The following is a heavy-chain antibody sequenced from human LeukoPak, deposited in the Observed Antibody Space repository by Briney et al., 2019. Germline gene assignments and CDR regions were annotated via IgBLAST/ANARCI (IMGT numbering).Heavy chain of an antibody. J-gene: IGHJ4*02. CDR3: ARRGGSGSRGDYYFDY. V-gene: IGHV4-39*01. CDR2: IDCSGSI. D-gene: IGHD3-10*01. Sequence: SETLSLTCTVSGGSISSSSYYWGWIRQPPGKGLEWIGSIDCSGSIYYNPSLKSRVTISVDTSKNQFSLKLSSVTAADTAVYYCARRGGSGSRGDYYFDYWGQGTLVTVSS. CDR1: GGSISSSSYY.